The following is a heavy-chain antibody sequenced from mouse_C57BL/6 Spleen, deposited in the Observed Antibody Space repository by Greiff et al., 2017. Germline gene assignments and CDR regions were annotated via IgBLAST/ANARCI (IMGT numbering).Heavy chain of an antibody. CDR2: IDPEDGAT. CDR1: GFNIKDYY. Sequence: VQLKQSGAELVKPGASVKLSCTASGFNIKDYYMHWVKQRTEQGLEWIGRIDPEDGATKYAPKFQGKATITADTSSNTAYLQLSSLTSEDTAVXYCARGHRSFYAMDYWGQGTSVTVSS. D-gene: IGHD6-1*01. V-gene: IGHV14-2*01. J-gene: IGHJ4*01. CDR3: ARGHRSFYAMDY.